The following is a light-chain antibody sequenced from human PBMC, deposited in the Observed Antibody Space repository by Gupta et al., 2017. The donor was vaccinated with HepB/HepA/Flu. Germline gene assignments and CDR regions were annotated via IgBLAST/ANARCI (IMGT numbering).Light chain of an antibody. Sequence: QSALTQPRSVSGSPGQSVTISCTGTSSDVGGYNYVSWYQQHPGKAPSLMIHDVSKRPSGVPDRFSGSKSGNTASLTISGLQADDEADYYCCSYAGGLSWVFGGGTKLTVL. J-gene: IGLJ3*02. CDR1: SSDVGGYNY. CDR3: CSYAGGLSWV. CDR2: DVS. V-gene: IGLV2-11*01.